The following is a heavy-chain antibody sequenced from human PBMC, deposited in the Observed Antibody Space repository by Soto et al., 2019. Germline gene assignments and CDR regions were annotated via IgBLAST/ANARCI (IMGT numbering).Heavy chain of an antibody. J-gene: IGHJ6*03. V-gene: IGHV4-59*08. CDR3: ARQAPQQWLVPGYYYMDV. CDR2: IYYSGST. D-gene: IGHD6-19*01. CDR1: GGSISSYY. Sequence: SETLSLTCTVSGGSISSYYWSWIRQPPGKGLEWIGYIYYSGSTNYNPSLKSRVTISVDTSKNQFSLKLSSVTAADTAVYYCARQAPQQWLVPGYYYMDVWGKGTTVTVSS.